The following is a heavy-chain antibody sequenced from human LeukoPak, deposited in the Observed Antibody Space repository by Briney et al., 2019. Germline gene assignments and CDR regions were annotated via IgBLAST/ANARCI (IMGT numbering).Heavy chain of an antibody. CDR3: ATTPLYYYDSSGYYSDY. J-gene: IGHJ4*02. D-gene: IGHD3-22*01. V-gene: IGHV3-23*01. CDR2: ISGSGGST. CDR1: GFTFSNYA. Sequence: GGSLRLSCAASGFTFSNYAMRWVRQAPGKGLEWVSAISGSGGSTYHADSVKGRFTISRDNSKNTLYLQMKSLRAEDTAIYYCATTPLYYYDSSGYYSDYWGQGTLVTVSS.